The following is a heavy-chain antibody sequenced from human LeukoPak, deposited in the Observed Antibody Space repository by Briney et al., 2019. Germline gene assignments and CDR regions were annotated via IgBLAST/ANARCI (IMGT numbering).Heavy chain of an antibody. V-gene: IGHV4-39*01. D-gene: IGHD6-13*01. CDR2: IYYSGST. J-gene: IGHJ2*01. Sequence: PSETLSLTCTVSGGSISSSSYYWGWIRQPPGKGLEWIGSIYYSGSTYYNPSLKSRVTISVDTSKNQFSLKLSSVTAADTAVYYCASRYSSSRWVLYFDLWGRGTLVTVSS. CDR3: ASRYSSSRWVLYFDL. CDR1: GGSISSSSYY.